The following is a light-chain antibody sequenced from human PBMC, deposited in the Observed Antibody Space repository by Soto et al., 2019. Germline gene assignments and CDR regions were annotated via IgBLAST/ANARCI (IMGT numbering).Light chain of an antibody. V-gene: IGLV1-44*01. CDR2: SNN. J-gene: IGLJ1*01. Sequence: QSALTQPPSASGTPGQRVTISCSGSSSNIGSNTVNWYQQLPGTAPKLLIYSNNQRPSGVPDRFSGSKSGNTASLTISGLQPEDEADYYCSSYTTSNTRQVVFGTGTKVTVL. CDR1: SSNIGSNT. CDR3: SSYTTSNTRQVV.